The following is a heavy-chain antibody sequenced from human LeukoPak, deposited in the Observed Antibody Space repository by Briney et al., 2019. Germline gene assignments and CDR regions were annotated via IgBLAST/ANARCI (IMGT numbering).Heavy chain of an antibody. V-gene: IGHV1-3*03. D-gene: IGHD4-17*01. J-gene: IGHJ4*02. CDR1: GYTFTNYA. Sequence: GASVKVSCKASGYTFTNYAMHWVRQAPGQRLEWMGWINAGHGNTKYSQEFQGRVTITRDTSASTAYMELSSLRSEDTAVYYCAREGYGDYADDYWGQGTLVTVSS. CDR2: INAGHGNT. CDR3: AREGYGDYADDY.